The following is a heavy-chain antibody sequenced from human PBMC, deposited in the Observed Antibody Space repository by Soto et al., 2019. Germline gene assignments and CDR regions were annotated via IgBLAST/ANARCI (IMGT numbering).Heavy chain of an antibody. J-gene: IGHJ5*01. CDR1: GGSMSSSNW. CDR2: IYQSGST. Sequence: SETLSLTCAVSGGSMSSSNWWSWVRQPPGKGLEWLGEIYQSGSTNYDSSLKSRVTISVDKSKNQFSLKLNSVTAADTAVYYCARYYVSGSYFDSWGQGTLVTVSS. CDR3: ARYYVSGSYFDS. V-gene: IGHV4-4*02. D-gene: IGHD3-10*01.